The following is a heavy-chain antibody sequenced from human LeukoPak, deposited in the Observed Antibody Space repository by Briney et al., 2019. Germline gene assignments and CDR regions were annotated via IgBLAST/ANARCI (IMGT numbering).Heavy chain of an antibody. CDR3: ASILYGYGLDV. Sequence: GASVKVSCKVSGYTLSNLSMHGVRQAPGKGLEWMGSSDPHQTNYARNFQGRLTMTEDTSADTAYMELSSLRSEDTAVYYCASILYGYGLDVWGKGTTVTVSS. V-gene: IGHV1-24*01. D-gene: IGHD2/OR15-2a*01. CDR2: SDPHQT. CDR1: GYTLSNLS. J-gene: IGHJ6*04.